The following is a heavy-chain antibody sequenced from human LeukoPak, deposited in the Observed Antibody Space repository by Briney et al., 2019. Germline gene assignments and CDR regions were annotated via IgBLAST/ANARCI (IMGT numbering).Heavy chain of an antibody. CDR2: ISGSGGST. CDR3: AKALSEIYCSSTSCYLLDY. D-gene: IGHD2-2*01. J-gene: IGHJ4*02. Sequence: GGSLRLSCTASGFTFSSYAMRWVRQAPGKGLEWVSAISGSGGSTYYADSVKGRFTISRDNSKNTLYLQMNSLRAEDTAVYYCAKALSEIYCSSTSCYLLDYWGQGTLVTVSS. V-gene: IGHV3-23*01. CDR1: GFTFSSYA.